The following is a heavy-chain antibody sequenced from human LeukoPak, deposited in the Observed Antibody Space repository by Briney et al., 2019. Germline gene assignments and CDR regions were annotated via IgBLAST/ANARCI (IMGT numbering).Heavy chain of an antibody. CDR3: ARVDPISVTTLDY. J-gene: IGHJ4*02. D-gene: IGHD4-17*01. CDR1: GFTFSSYW. V-gene: IGHV3-7*01. CDR2: IKQDGSEK. Sequence: GGSLRLSCAASGFTFSSYWMSWVRQAPGKGLEWVANIKQDGSEKYYVDSVKGRFTISRDNAKNSLYLQMNSLRPEDTAVYYCARVDPISVTTLDYWGQGTLVTVSS.